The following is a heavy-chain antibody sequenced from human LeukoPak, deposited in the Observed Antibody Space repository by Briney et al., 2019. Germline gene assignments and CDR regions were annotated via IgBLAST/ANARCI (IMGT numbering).Heavy chain of an antibody. D-gene: IGHD2-15*01. CDR2: IYYTGIT. Sequence: SETLSLTCTVSGDSISSTTYNWGWIRQPPGKGLEWIGSIYYTGITYYNPSLKSRVTMSIDTSENQFSLNLNSVTAADTAVYYCARGFRYCSGGSCYPGVNWFDPWGQGTLVTVSS. V-gene: IGHV4-39*01. J-gene: IGHJ5*02. CDR3: ARGFRYCSGGSCYPGVNWFDP. CDR1: GDSISSTTYN.